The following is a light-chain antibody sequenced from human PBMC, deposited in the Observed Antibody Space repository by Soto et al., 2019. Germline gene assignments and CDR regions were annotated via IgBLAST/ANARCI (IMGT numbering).Light chain of an antibody. J-gene: IGKJ1*01. V-gene: IGKV3-20*01. CDR1: QSVSNNY. CDR2: GAS. Sequence: EIFMTQSPSTVSVSPDEIATLSCRASQSVSNNYLAWYQQKPGQAPRLLIYGASNRATGIPDRFSGSGSGTDFTLTISRLEPEDFAVYYCQQYGSSGTFGQGTKVDIK. CDR3: QQYGSSGT.